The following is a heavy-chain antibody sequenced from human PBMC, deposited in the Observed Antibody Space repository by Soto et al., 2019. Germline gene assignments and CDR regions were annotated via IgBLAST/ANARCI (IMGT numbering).Heavy chain of an antibody. Sequence: QVQLVESGGGVVQPGRSLRLSCAASGFTFSSYGMHWVRQAPGKGLEWVALISYDGSNKYYADSVKGRFTISRDNSKNTLYLQMNRLRTEETAVYYCAKDLGHGGRGAFDIWGQGTMVTVSS. J-gene: IGHJ3*02. V-gene: IGHV3-30*18. CDR3: AKDLGHGGRGAFDI. CDR1: GFTFSSYG. D-gene: IGHD7-27*01. CDR2: ISYDGSNK.